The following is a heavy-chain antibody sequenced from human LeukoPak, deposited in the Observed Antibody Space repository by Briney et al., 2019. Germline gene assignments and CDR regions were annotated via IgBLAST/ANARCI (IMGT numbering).Heavy chain of an antibody. CDR1: GLTFSNYA. V-gene: IGHV3-23*01. CDR3: AKGGVATLVRGLFDH. CDR2: ISGSGDST. Sequence: GGSLRLSCAASGLTFSNYAMSWVRQAPGKGLEWVSGISGSGDSTYYGDSVKGWFTISRDNSKNTLYLQMNSLRAEDTAVYYCAKGGVATLVRGLFDHWGQGTLVTVSS. D-gene: IGHD3-10*01. J-gene: IGHJ4*02.